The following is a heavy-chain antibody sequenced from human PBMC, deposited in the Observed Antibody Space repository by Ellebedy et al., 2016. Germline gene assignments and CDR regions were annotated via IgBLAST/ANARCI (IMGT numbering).Heavy chain of an antibody. D-gene: IGHD3-9*01. J-gene: IGHJ6*02. Sequence: SVKVSXKTSGGSFSSYVVSWVRQAPGQGPEWIGGIVPIFGTSNYAQKFQGRVTITADESTSTVYMELSSLRSDDTAVYYCARDLEDILTGHYHYYYAMDVWGQGTTVTVSS. CDR2: IVPIFGTS. CDR3: ARDLEDILTGHYHYYYAMDV. V-gene: IGHV1-69*13. CDR1: GGSFSSYV.